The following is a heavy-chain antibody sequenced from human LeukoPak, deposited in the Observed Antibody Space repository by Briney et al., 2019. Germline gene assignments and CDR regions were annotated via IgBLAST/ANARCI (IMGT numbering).Heavy chain of an antibody. Sequence: SETLSLTCAVYGGSFSGYYWSWIRQPPGKGLEWIGEINHSGSTNYNPSLKSRVTVSVDTSKNQFSLKLSSVTAADTAVYYCARDPIPDYWGQGTLVTVSS. J-gene: IGHJ4*02. CDR1: GGSFSGYY. V-gene: IGHV4-34*01. CDR3: ARDPIPDY. CDR2: INHSGST.